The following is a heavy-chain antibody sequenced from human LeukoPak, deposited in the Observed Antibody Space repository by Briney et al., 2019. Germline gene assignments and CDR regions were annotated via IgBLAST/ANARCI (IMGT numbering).Heavy chain of an antibody. D-gene: IGHD1-26*01. V-gene: IGHV1-2*02. CDR3: ARGSIVGATFDYFDY. J-gene: IGHJ4*02. Sequence: GASVKVSCKASGYTFTGYYIHWVRQAPGQGREWMGWINPNSGGTNYAQKFQGRVTMTRDTSISTAYMDLSRLRSDDTAVYYCARGSIVGATFDYFDYWGQGTLVTVSS. CDR2: INPNSGGT. CDR1: GYTFTGYY.